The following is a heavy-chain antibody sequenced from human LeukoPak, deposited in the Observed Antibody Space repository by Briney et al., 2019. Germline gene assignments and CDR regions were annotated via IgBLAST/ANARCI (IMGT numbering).Heavy chain of an antibody. CDR1: GFTFSSYS. D-gene: IGHD3-22*01. Sequence: PGGSLRLSCAASGFTFSSYSMNWVRQAPGKGLEWVSYISSSSTIYYADSVKGRFTISRDNAKNSLYLQMNSLRAEDTAVYYCARDTYYYDSSGYFSVVDYWGQGTLVTVSS. CDR3: ARDTYYYDSSGYFSVVDY. CDR2: ISSSSTI. J-gene: IGHJ4*02. V-gene: IGHV3-48*04.